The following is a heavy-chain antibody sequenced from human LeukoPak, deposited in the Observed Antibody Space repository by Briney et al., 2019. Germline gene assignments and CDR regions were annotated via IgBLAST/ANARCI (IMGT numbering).Heavy chain of an antibody. J-gene: IGHJ4*02. D-gene: IGHD3-3*01. CDR1: GGSISSYY. V-gene: IGHV4-59*01. CDR2: IYYSGST. Sequence: NPSETLSLTCTVSGGSISSYYWSWIRQPPGKGLEWIGYIYYSGSTNYNPSLKSRVTISVDTSKNQFSLKLSSVTAADTAVYYCAXXXXSFGVVTLAIFDYWGQGTLVTVSS. CDR3: AXXXXSFGVVTLAIFDY.